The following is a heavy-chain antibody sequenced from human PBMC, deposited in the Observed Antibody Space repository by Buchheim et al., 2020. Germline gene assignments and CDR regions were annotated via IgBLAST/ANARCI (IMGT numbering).Heavy chain of an antibody. Sequence: QVQLVQSGAEVKKPGASVKVSCKASGFTFTSYYLHWVRQAPGQGLEWMGIISPSGGYTSYAQKFQGRVTMTRDTSTSTIFMELSRLRSDDTAVYYCARASPDEAFDIWGQGT. J-gene: IGHJ3*02. CDR1: GFTFTSYY. CDR2: ISPSGGYT. V-gene: IGHV1-46*01. CDR3: ARASPDEAFDI.